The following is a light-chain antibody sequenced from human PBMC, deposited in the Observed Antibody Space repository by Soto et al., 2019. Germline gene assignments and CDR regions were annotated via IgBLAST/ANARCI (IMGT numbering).Light chain of an antibody. J-gene: IGKJ2*01. V-gene: IGKV3-11*01. CDR1: QSVSSY. Sequence: EIVLTQSPATLSLSPGERATLSCRASQSVSSYLAWYQQKFGQAPRLLIYDASNRATGIPARFSGSGSGTDFTLPISSLEPEDFAVYYCQQSSNSPRTFGQGTKLESK. CDR3: QQSSNSPRT. CDR2: DAS.